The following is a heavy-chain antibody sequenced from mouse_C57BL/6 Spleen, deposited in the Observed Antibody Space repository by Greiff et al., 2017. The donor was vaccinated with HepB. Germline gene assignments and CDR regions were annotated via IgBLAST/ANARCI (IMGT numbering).Heavy chain of an antibody. CDR1: GFTFSDYY. V-gene: IGHV5-12*01. Sequence: EVKVVESGGGLVQPGGSLKLSCAASGFTFSDYYMYWVRQTPEKRLEWVAYISNGGGSTNYTDTVKGRFTFSRDNAKNTLYLQMSRRKANDTAMYYCARRCSHYDAMDYWGQGTSVTVSS. D-gene: IGHD1-1*01. J-gene: IGHJ4*01. CDR3: ARRCSHYDAMDY. CDR2: ISNGGGST.